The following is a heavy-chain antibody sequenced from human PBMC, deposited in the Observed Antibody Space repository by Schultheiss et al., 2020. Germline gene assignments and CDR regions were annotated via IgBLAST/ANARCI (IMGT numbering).Heavy chain of an antibody. CDR2: IYPGDSDT. Sequence: GESLKISCKGSGYSFTSYWIGWVRQMPGKGLEWMGIIYPGDSDTRYSPSFQGQVTISADKSISTAYLQWSSLKASDTAMYYCASHGGRDSRGFGMDVWGQGTTVTVSS. CDR3: ASHGGRDSRGFGMDV. J-gene: IGHJ6*02. V-gene: IGHV5-51*01. D-gene: IGHD3-22*01. CDR1: GYSFTSYW.